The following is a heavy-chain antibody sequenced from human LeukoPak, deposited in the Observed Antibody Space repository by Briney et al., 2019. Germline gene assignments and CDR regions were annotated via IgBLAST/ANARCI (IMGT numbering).Heavy chain of an antibody. CDR3: ARAHYGGNSFGVLRSFTPFDY. J-gene: IGHJ4*02. CDR1: GYTFTGYY. V-gene: IGHV1-2*04. Sequence: GASVKVSCEASGYTFTGYYMHWVRQAPGQGLEWMGWINPNSGGTNYAQKFQGWVTMTRDTSISTAYMELSRLRSDDTAVYYCARAHYGGNSFGVLRSFTPFDYWGQGTLVTVSS. CDR2: INPNSGGT. D-gene: IGHD4-23*01.